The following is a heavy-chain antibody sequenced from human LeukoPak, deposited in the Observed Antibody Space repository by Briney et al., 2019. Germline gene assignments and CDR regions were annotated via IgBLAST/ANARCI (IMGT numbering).Heavy chain of an antibody. D-gene: IGHD4-23*01. CDR3: AKDPNGDYVGAFDF. V-gene: IGHV3-23*01. CDR2: ITATTSST. Sequence: GGSLRLSCAASGFTFSSYAMHWVRQAPGKGLEWVSTITATTSSTSHADSVKGRFTISRDNSKRTLYLQMNSLRAEDTAMYYCAKDPNGDYVGAFDFWGQGTLVTVSS. J-gene: IGHJ3*01. CDR1: GFTFSSYA.